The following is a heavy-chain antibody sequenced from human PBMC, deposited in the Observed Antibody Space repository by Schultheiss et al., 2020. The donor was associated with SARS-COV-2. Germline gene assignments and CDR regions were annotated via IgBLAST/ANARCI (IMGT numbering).Heavy chain of an antibody. Sequence: SQTLSLTCTVSGGSISSGSYYWSWIRQPAGKGLEWIGRIYTSGSTYYNPSLKSRVTISVDTSKNQFSLKLSSVTAADTAVYYCARSLGYRSAEYFQHWGQGTLVTVSS. D-gene: IGHD5-18*01. CDR2: IYTSGST. J-gene: IGHJ1*01. CDR1: GGSISSGSYY. CDR3: ARSLGYRSAEYFQH. V-gene: IGHV4-61*02.